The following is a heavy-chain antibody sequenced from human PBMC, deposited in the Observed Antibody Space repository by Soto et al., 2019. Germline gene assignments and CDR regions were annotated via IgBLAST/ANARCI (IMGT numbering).Heavy chain of an antibody. V-gene: IGHV3-30-3*02. Sequence: QVRLVESGGGVVQPGRSLRLSCAASGFIFSGYAMHWVRQAPGKGLEWVAVISYDGNTQYYADSVKGRFTVSRDNSKNILYVQMNNLRAEDTAIYYCENETNAYEIDYWGQGTLVTVSS. J-gene: IGHJ4*02. D-gene: IGHD5-12*01. CDR3: ENETNAYEIDY. CDR1: GFIFSGYA. CDR2: ISYDGNTQ.